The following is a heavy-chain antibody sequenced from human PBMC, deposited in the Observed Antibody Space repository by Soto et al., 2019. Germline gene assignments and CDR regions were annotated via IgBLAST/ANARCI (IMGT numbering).Heavy chain of an antibody. J-gene: IGHJ4*02. CDR1: GGSVSSGNHY. V-gene: IGHV4-61*01. CDR3: AREFTF. D-gene: IGHD3-16*01. CDR2: IYISGST. Sequence: PSDTLSLTCTVSGGSVSSGNHYWSWIRQPPGKGLEWIAHIYISGSTNYNPSLKSRVTISVDTSTTQFSLNLSSVTAADTAVYYCAREFTFWGQGTLVTVSS.